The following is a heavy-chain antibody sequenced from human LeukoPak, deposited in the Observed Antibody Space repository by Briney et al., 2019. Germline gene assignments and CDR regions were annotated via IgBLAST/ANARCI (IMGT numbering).Heavy chain of an antibody. CDR1: GYTFTSYW. V-gene: IGHV5-51*01. CDR2: IYPGDSDT. J-gene: IGHJ4*02. CDR3: ARWAAQIDY. Sequence: GESLKISCKASGYTFTSYWIAWVRQMPGKGLEWMGVIYPGDSDTRYSPSLQGHVTISADKSVTTAFLQWSSLEASDTAMYYCARWAAQIDYWGQGTLVTASS. D-gene: IGHD6-13*01.